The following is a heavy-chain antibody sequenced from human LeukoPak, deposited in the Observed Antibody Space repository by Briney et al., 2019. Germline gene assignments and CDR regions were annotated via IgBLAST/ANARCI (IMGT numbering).Heavy chain of an antibody. Sequence: GGSLRLSCAASGFTFTTYWMGWVRQAPGKGLEWVANIKQDGSEKYYGDSVKGRFTISRDNAKNSLYLQMDSLRAEDTAVYYCVRVLGAYSNIYGPDFDYWGQGTLVTVSS. CDR2: IKQDGSEK. D-gene: IGHD3-16*01. CDR1: GFTFTTYW. V-gene: IGHV3-7*01. J-gene: IGHJ4*02. CDR3: VRVLGAYSNIYGPDFDY.